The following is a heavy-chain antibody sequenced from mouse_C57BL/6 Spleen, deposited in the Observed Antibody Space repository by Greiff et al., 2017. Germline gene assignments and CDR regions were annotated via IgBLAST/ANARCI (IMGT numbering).Heavy chain of an antibody. D-gene: IGHD4-1*01. V-gene: IGHV1-61*01. Sequence: QVQLKQPGAELVRPGSSVKLSCKASGYTFTSYWMAWVKQRPGQGLEWIGNIYPSDSETHYNQKFRDKATLTVDKSSSTAYMQLSSLTSEDSAVYYCALTGTEFDYWGQGTTLTVSS. J-gene: IGHJ2*01. CDR1: GYTFTSYW. CDR3: ALTGTEFDY. CDR2: IYPSDSET.